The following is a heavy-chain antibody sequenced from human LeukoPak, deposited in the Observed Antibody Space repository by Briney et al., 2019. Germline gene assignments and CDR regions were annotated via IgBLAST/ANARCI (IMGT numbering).Heavy chain of an antibody. D-gene: IGHD3-10*01. CDR2: ISGSGGST. J-gene: IGHJ4*02. CDR1: GFTFSSYA. Sequence: GGSLRLSCAASGFTFSSYAMSWVRQAPGKGLEWVSAISGSGGSTYYADSVKGRFTISRDNSRNTLYLQMSSLRPDDTAVYFCAKARWFGDLYSDYWGQGTLVSVSS. V-gene: IGHV3-23*01. CDR3: AKARWFGDLYSDY.